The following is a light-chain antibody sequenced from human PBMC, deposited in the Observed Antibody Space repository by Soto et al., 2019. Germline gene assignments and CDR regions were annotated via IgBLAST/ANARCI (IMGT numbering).Light chain of an antibody. CDR1: SSDIGAYKY. CDR2: EVR. CDR3: SSYTSSSTLV. J-gene: IGLJ3*02. Sequence: QSVLTQPASVSGSPGQSITISCTGTSSDIGAYKYVSWYQVHPGKAPKVLIYEVRSRPSEVSDRFSGSKSGNTASLTISGLQAEDEATYYCSSYTSSSTLVFGGGTQLTVL. V-gene: IGLV2-14*01.